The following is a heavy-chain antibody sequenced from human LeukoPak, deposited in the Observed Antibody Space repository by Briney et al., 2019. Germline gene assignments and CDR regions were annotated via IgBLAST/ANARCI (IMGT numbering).Heavy chain of an antibody. D-gene: IGHD4-17*01. Sequence: PGGSLTLSCTASGLTFSNYATTWVRQAPGKGLEWVSSITGSGRGTYYTDSVKGRFSVSRDNSQNTVFLHMNSLRADDTALYYCSKDPNGDYVGAFDMLGPGTMVTVSS. CDR1: GLTFSNYA. CDR2: ITGSGRGT. J-gene: IGHJ3*02. CDR3: SKDPNGDYVGAFDM. V-gene: IGHV3-23*01.